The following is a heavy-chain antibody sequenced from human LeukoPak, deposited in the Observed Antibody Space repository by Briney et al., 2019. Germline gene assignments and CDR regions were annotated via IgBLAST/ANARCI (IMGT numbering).Heavy chain of an antibody. CDR2: IYHSGST. CDR1: GGSISSSNW. CDR3: ARHSTDIWFGELHWFDP. V-gene: IGHV4-4*02. Sequence: SETLSLTCAVSGGSISSSNWWSWVRQPPGKGLEWIGEIYHSGSTNYNPSLKSRVTISVDKSKNQFSLKLSSVTAADTAVYYCARHSTDIWFGELHWFDPWGQGILVTVSS. J-gene: IGHJ5*02. D-gene: IGHD3-10*01.